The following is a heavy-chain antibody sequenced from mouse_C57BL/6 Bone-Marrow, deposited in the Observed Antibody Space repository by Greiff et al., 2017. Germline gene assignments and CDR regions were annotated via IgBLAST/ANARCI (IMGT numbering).Heavy chain of an antibody. Sequence: QVQLHQSGAELVKPGASVKLSCKASGYTFTSYWMHWVKQRPGQGLEWIGMIHPNSGSTNYNEKFKSKATLTVDKSSSTAYMQLSSLTSEDSAVYYCARGDPGTYYFDYWGQGTTLTVSS. J-gene: IGHJ2*01. CDR2: IHPNSGST. D-gene: IGHD4-1*01. V-gene: IGHV1-64*01. CDR3: ARGDPGTYYFDY. CDR1: GYTFTSYW.